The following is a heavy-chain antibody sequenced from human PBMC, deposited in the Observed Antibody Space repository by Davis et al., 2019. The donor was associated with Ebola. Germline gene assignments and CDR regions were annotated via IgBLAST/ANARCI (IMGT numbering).Heavy chain of an antibody. J-gene: IGHJ4*02. CDR3: ARDQVGSYGSGSYHVY. Sequence: ASVKVSCKASGYTFTSYDINWVRQATGQGLEWMGWMNPNSGNTGYAQKFQGRVTMTRDTSTSTVYMELSSLRSEDTAVYYCARDQVGSYGSGSYHVYWGQGTLVTVSS. V-gene: IGHV1-8*01. CDR1: GYTFTSYD. D-gene: IGHD3-10*01. CDR2: MNPNSGNT.